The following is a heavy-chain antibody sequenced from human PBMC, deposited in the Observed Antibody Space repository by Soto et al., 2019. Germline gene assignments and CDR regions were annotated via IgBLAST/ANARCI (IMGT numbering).Heavy chain of an antibody. J-gene: IGHJ5*02. CDR1: GFSLSTSGVG. D-gene: IGHD3-10*01. CDR3: AHNKKAIGGLLWFGGLYNWFDP. Sequence: QITLKESGPTLVKPTQTLTLTCTFSGFSLSTSGVGVGWLRQPPGKALELLALIYWDDDKRYSPSLKSRLTITKDTSKNQVVLTMTNMGPADTATYYCAHNKKAIGGLLWFGGLYNWFDPWGQGTLVTVSS. CDR2: IYWDDDK. V-gene: IGHV2-5*02.